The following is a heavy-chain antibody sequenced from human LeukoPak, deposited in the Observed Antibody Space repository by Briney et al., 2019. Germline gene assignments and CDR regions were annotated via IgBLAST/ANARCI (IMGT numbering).Heavy chain of an antibody. CDR1: GGSFSGYY. D-gene: IGHD6-6*01. CDR2: INHSGST. Sequence: SETLSLTCAVYGGSFSGYYWSWIRQPPGKGLEWIGEINHSGSTNYNPSLKRRVPISVDTSKNQFHLKLRSVTAADTAVYYCARGANSSSFDYWGQGTLVTVSS. J-gene: IGHJ4*02. V-gene: IGHV4-34*01. CDR3: ARGANSSSFDY.